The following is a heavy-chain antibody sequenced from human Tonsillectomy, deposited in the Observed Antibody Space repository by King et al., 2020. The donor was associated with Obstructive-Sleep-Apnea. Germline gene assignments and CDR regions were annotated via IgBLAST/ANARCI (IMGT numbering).Heavy chain of an antibody. Sequence: VQLQESGPGLVKPSQTLSLTCTVSGGSISSGYYWSWIRQHPGKGLEWIGYIYYSGSTYYNSSLKSRATISVDTSKNQFSLKLSSVTAADTAVYYCAREVGLYCSRTSCHATYYYGMDVWGQGTTVTVSS. CDR3: AREVGLYCSRTSCHATYYYGMDV. D-gene: IGHD2-2*01. CDR2: IYYSGST. J-gene: IGHJ6*02. CDR1: GGSISSGYY. V-gene: IGHV4-31*03.